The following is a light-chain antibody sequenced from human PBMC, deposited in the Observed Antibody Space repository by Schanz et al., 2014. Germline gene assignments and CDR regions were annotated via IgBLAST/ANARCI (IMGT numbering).Light chain of an antibody. Sequence: DIQMTQSPSTLSASVGDRVTLTCRASQIISNYLAWYQLKPGKAPKLLIYAASSLQSGVPSRFSGSGSGTDFTLTISSLQPDDFATYYCQQSYSTPPYTFGQGTKLEIK. CDR1: QIISNY. J-gene: IGKJ2*01. V-gene: IGKV1-39*01. CDR3: QQSYSTPPYT. CDR2: AAS.